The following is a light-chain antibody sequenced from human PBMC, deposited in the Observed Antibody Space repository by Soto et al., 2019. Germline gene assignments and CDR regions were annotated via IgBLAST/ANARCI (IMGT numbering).Light chain of an antibody. CDR2: TLS. CDR3: QQYETFSGT. J-gene: IGKJ1*01. Sequence: DIVMTQTPLSLPVTPGEPASISCRSSQSLLDSDDGNTYLDWYLQKPGQSPQLLIYTLSYRASGVPDRFSGSGSGTKFTLTIASLQPDDFATYYCQQYETFSGTFGPGTKV. V-gene: IGKV2-40*01. CDR1: QSLLDSDDGNTY.